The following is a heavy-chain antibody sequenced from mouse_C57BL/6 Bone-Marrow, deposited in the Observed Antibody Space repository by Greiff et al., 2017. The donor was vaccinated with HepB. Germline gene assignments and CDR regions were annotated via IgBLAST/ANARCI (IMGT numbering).Heavy chain of an antibody. CDR1: GYTFTSYG. CDR3: AIYDGYYHTLL. J-gene: IGHJ2*01. CDR2: IYHRSGNT. D-gene: IGHD2-3*01. V-gene: IGHV1-81*01. Sequence: QVQLQQSGAELARPGASVKLSCKASGYTFTSYGISWVKQRTGQGLEWIGEIYHRSGNTYYNEKFKGKATLTADKSSSTAYMELRSLTSEDSAVYFCAIYDGYYHTLLWGQGTTLTVSS.